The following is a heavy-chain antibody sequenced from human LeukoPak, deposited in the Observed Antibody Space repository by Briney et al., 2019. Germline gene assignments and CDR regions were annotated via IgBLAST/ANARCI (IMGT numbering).Heavy chain of an antibody. D-gene: IGHD6-19*01. V-gene: IGHV4-4*07. J-gene: IGHJ4*02. CDR1: GGSINSYY. CDR2: IQTSGST. CDR3: ATNYTAVSAFDS. Sequence: SETLSLTCTVSGGSINSYYWNWIRQPAGKGLEWIGHIQTSGSTKYNPSLKSRVTMSIDTSKDQFSLNLYSVTAADTAVYYCATNYTAVSAFDSWGQGTLVTVSS.